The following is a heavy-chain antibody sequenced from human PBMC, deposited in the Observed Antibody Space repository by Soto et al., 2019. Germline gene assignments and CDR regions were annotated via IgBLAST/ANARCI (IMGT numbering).Heavy chain of an antibody. CDR1: GFTFSSYA. Sequence: EVQLLESGGGLVQPGGSLRLSCAASGFTFSSYAMSWVRQAPGKGLEWVSAISGSGGSTYYADSVKGRFTISRDNSKNTLYLQMNSLRAADTAVYYWAKDGRQPYVWRSYRYPYSWFDPWGQGTLVTVSS. J-gene: IGHJ5*02. CDR2: ISGSGGST. V-gene: IGHV3-23*01. CDR3: AKDGRQPYVWRSYRYPYSWFDP. D-gene: IGHD3-16*02.